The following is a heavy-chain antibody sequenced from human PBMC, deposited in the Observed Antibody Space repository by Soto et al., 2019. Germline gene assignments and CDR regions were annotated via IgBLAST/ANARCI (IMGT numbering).Heavy chain of an antibody. CDR3: ARAGGYGGNSPDAFDL. J-gene: IGHJ3*01. V-gene: IGHV1-69*13. CDR2: IIPIFGTA. Sequence: GASVKVSCKASGGTFSSYAISWVRQAPGQGLEWMGGIIPIFGTANYAQKFQGRVTITADESTSTAYMELSSLRSEDTAVYYCARAGGYGGNSPDAFDLWRQGTMVTVSS. D-gene: IGHD4-17*01. CDR1: GGTFSSYA.